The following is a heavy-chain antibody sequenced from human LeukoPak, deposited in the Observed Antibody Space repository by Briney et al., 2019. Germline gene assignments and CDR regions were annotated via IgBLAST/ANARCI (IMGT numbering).Heavy chain of an antibody. CDR1: GGSISSSSYN. D-gene: IGHD6-6*01. CDR3: ARPSTKYSSSSGCFQH. Sequence: SSETLSLTCTVSGGSISSSSYNWGWIRQPPGKGLEWIGSIYYSGSTYYNPSLKSRVTISVDTSKNQFSLKLSSVTAADTAVYYCARPSTKYSSSSGCFQHWGQGTLVTVSS. V-gene: IGHV4-39*01. CDR2: IYYSGST. J-gene: IGHJ1*01.